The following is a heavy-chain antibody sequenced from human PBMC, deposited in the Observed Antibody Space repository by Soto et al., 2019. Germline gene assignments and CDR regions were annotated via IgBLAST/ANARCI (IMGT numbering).Heavy chain of an antibody. D-gene: IGHD3-3*01. CDR2: IYYSGST. Sequence: SETLSLTCTVSGGSISSGGYYWSWIRKHPGKGLEWIGYIYYSGSTYYNPSLKSRVTISVDTSKNQFSLKLSSVTAADTAVYYCASSSGTYDFWSGLIPDYWGQGTLVTVSS. V-gene: IGHV4-31*03. CDR3: ASSSGTYDFWSGLIPDY. CDR1: GGSISSGGYY. J-gene: IGHJ4*02.